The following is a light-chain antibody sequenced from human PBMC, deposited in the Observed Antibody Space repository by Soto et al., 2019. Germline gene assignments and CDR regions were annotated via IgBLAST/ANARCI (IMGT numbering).Light chain of an antibody. Sequence: QSALTQPASVSGSPGQSITISCTGTSSDVGGYNYGSWYQQHPGKAPKLMMYEVSNRPSGVSNRFSGSKSGNTASLTISGLQAEDEADYYCSSYTSSTTPWVFGGGTKLTVL. CDR1: SSDVGGYNY. V-gene: IGLV2-14*01. J-gene: IGLJ3*02. CDR2: EVS. CDR3: SSYTSSTTPWV.